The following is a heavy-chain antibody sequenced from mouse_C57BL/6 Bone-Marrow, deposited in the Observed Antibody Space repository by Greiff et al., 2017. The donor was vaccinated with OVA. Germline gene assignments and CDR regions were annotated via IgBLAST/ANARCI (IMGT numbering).Heavy chain of an antibody. CDR3: ATDPGYYFDY. Sequence: QVQLQQPGAELVKPGASVKLSCKASGYTFTSYWMHWVKQRPGQGLEWIGMIQPNSGSTNYNEKFKSKATLTVDKSSSTAYMQLSSLTSEDSAVYYCATDPGYYFDYWGQGTTLTVSS. CDR1: GYTFTSYW. V-gene: IGHV1-64*01. J-gene: IGHJ2*01. CDR2: IQPNSGST.